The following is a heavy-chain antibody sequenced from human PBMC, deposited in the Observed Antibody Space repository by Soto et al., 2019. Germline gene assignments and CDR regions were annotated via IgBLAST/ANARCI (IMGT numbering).Heavy chain of an antibody. CDR2: IYYSGST. D-gene: IGHD3-10*01. CDR3: ARESHYYGSGSYYLAAHDYGMDV. J-gene: IGHJ6*02. CDR1: GGSISSSSYY. Sequence: ETLSLTCTVSGGSISSSSYYWGWIRQPPGKGLEWIGSIYYSGSTYYNPSLKSRVTISVDTSKNQFSLKLSSVTAADTAVYYCARESHYYGSGSYYLAAHDYGMDVWGQGTTVTVSS. V-gene: IGHV4-39*02.